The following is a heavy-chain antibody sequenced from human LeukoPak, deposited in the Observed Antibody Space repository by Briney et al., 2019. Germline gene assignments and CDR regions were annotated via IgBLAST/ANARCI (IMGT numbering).Heavy chain of an antibody. CDR3: ARSFYNTGGWFDP. CDR2: VYHSGST. J-gene: IGHJ5*02. D-gene: IGHD5-24*01. CDR1: GYSISNRYY. V-gene: IGHV4-38-2*02. Sequence: SETLSLTCTVSGYSISNRYYWGWIRQPPGKGLEWIGSVYHSGSTDYNASLKSRVTISVDTSKNQFSLKLSSVTDADTAMYYCARSFYNTGGWFDPWGQGTLVTVSS.